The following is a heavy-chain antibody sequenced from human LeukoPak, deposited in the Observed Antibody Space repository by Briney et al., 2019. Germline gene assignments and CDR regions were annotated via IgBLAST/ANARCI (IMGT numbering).Heavy chain of an antibody. J-gene: IGHJ6*02. V-gene: IGHV3-23*01. CDR1: GFTFSSYS. D-gene: IGHD2-2*02. CDR3: AKIPPGYQLLYRSPYWYYGMDV. CDR2: ISGSGGST. Sequence: PGGSLRLSCAASGFTFSSYSMNWVRQAPGKGLEWVSAISGSGGSTYYADSVKGRFTISRDNSKNTLYLQMNSLRAEDTAVYYCAKIPPGYQLLYRSPYWYYGMDVWGQGTTVTVSS.